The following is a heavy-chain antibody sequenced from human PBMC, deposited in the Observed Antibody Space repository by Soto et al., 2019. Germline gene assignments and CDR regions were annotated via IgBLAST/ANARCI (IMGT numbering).Heavy chain of an antibody. CDR1: GFTFSDYY. Sequence: QVQLVESGGGLVKPGGSLRLSCAASGFTFSDYYMSWIRQAPGKGLEWVSYISSSSSYTNYADSVKGRFTISRDNAKNSLYLQMNSLRAEDTAVYYCARDARPHKSYYYGMDVWGQGTTVTVSS. CDR2: ISSSSSYT. J-gene: IGHJ6*02. CDR3: ARDARPHKSYYYGMDV. V-gene: IGHV3-11*06. D-gene: IGHD6-6*01.